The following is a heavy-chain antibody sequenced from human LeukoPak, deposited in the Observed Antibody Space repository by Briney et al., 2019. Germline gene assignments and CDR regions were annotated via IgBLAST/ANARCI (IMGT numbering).Heavy chain of an antibody. J-gene: IGHJ5*02. CDR3: ARVSAGNWFDP. CDR1: GYTFISYD. Sequence: ASVKVSCKASGYTFISYDINWVRQATGQGLEWMGWMNPNSGNTGYAQKFQGRVTITRNTSISTAYMELSSLRSEDTAVYYCARVSAGNWFDPWGQGTLVTVSS. V-gene: IGHV1-8*03. CDR2: MNPNSGNT. D-gene: IGHD3-10*01.